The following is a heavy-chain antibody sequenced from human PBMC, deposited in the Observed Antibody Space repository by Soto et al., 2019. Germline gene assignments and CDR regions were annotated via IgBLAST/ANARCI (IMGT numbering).Heavy chain of an antibody. V-gene: IGHV2-5*02. J-gene: IGHJ4*02. D-gene: IGHD4-17*01. CDR3: THRRGVPFGDDY. Sequence: QITLKESGPTLVKPTQTLTLTCTFSGFSLSTSGVGVGWIRQPPGKALEWLALIYWDDDKRYSPSLKSRLTIAKDTSKNQVVLTMTNMGPVDTATYYCTHRRGVPFGDDYWGQGTLVTVSS. CDR2: IYWDDDK. CDR1: GFSLSTSGVG.